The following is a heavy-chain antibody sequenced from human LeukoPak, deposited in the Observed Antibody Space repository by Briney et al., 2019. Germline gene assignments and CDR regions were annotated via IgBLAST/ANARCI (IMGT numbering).Heavy chain of an antibody. CDR3: ARDWSGDDY. CDR2: ISSSSTYI. CDR1: GFTFSSYS. Sequence: GGSLRLSCAASGFTFSSYSMNWVRQAPGKGLEWVSSISSSSTYIYYVDSVKGRFTISRDDAKNSLYLQMNSLRPEDTALYYCARDWSGDDYWGQGTLVTVSS. J-gene: IGHJ4*02. D-gene: IGHD3-3*01. V-gene: IGHV3-21*01.